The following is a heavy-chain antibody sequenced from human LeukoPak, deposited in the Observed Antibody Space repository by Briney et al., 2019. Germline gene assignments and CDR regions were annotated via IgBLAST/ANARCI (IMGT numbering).Heavy chain of an antibody. D-gene: IGHD4-11*01. Sequence: GGSLRLSCATSGFTFSSSTFGSYTLNWVRQAPGKGLEWVSSISSTGTYIYYTDSVKGRFTISRDIANSLLYLQMNSLRADDTAVYYCARDLDYSTGFDYWGQGTLVTVSS. CDR1: GFTFSSSTFGSYT. V-gene: IGHV3-21*01. CDR3: ARDLDYSTGFDY. CDR2: ISSTGTYI. J-gene: IGHJ4*02.